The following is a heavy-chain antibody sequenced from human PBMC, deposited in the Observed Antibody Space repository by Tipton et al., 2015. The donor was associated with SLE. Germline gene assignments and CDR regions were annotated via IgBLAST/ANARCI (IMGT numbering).Heavy chain of an antibody. CDR3: ARGSGTGDQLDQHHFDY. CDR2: IDNNGGTR. V-gene: IGHV3-48*03. Sequence: GSLRLSCVASGFTFSSYDMNWVRQAPGKGLEWISYIDNNGGTRFYADSVKGRFTISRDNAENSLFLQMDALKVDDTAIYFCARGSGTGDQLDQHHFDYWGQGVLVAVSS. J-gene: IGHJ4*02. CDR1: GFTFSSYD. D-gene: IGHD3-10*01.